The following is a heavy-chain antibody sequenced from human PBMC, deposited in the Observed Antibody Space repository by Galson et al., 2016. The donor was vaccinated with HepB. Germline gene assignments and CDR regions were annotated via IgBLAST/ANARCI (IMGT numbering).Heavy chain of an antibody. CDR3: TRYSYSSSDY. Sequence: SLRLSCAASGFTLSNAWMSWVRQAPGKGLEWVGRVKSKPDGGTTEYAAPVKGRFTISRDDSKNTLYLQMNSLKIEDTAVYYCTRYSYSSSDYWGQGTLVTVSS. V-gene: IGHV3-15*01. J-gene: IGHJ4*02. D-gene: IGHD5-18*01. CDR2: VKSKPDGGTT. CDR1: GFTLSNAW.